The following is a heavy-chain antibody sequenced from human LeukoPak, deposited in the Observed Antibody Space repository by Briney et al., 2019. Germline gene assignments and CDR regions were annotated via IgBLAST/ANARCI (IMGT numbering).Heavy chain of an antibody. CDR1: GGTFSSYA. CDR3: ARVRAGAYGDYGTANWFDP. Sequence: SVKVSCKASGGTFSSYAISWVRQAPGQVLEWMGGIIPIFGTANYAQKFQGRVTITRDTSASTAYMELSSLRSEDTAVYYCARVRAGAYGDYGTANWFDPWGQGTLVTVSS. J-gene: IGHJ5*02. V-gene: IGHV1-69*05. D-gene: IGHD4-17*01. CDR2: IIPIFGTA.